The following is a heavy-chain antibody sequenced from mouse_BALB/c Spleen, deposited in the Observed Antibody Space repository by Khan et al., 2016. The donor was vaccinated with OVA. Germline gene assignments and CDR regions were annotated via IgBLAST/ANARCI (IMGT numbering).Heavy chain of an antibody. CDR1: GYTFTSYW. Sequence: QVQLQQSGAELAKPGASVKMSCKASGYTFTSYWMHWVKQRLGQGLEWIGYINPSTGYTEYNQKFKDKATLTADKSSSTAYMQLSSLTSEDSAIYYCANHGSNSAWFTYWGQGTLVTVSA. V-gene: IGHV1-7*01. CDR3: ANHGSNSAWFTY. D-gene: IGHD1-1*01. J-gene: IGHJ3*01. CDR2: INPSTGYT.